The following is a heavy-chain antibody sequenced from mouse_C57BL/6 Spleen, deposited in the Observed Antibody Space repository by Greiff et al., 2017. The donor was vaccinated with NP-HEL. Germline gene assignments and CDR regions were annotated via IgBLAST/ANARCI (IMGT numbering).Heavy chain of an antibody. CDR2: INPGSGGT. V-gene: IGHV1-54*01. Sequence: VQLVESGAELVRPGPSVKVSCKASGYSFTNYLIEWVKQRPGQGLEWIGVINPGSGGTNYNEKFKGKATLTADKSSSTAYMQLSSLTSEDSAVYFCARDRGYWGQGTTLTVSS. J-gene: IGHJ2*01. CDR1: GYSFTNYL. CDR3: ARDRGY.